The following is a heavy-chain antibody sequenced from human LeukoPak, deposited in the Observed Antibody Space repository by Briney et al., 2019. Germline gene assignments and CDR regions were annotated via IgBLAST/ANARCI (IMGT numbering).Heavy chain of an antibody. Sequence: ASVKVSGKASGGTFSSYAISWVRQAPGQGLEWMGGIIPIFGTANYAQKFQGRVTITADESTSTAYMELSSLRSEDTAVYYCARGYQLLTNWFDPWGQGTLVTVSS. CDR1: GGTFSSYA. J-gene: IGHJ5*02. D-gene: IGHD2-2*01. V-gene: IGHV1-69*01. CDR2: IIPIFGTA. CDR3: ARGYQLLTNWFDP.